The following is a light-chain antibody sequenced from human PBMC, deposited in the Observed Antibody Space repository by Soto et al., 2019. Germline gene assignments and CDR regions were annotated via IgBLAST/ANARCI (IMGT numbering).Light chain of an antibody. V-gene: IGLV2-14*01. J-gene: IGLJ2*01. Sequence: QSPLTQPASVSGSPGQSITISCTGTSSDVGTYNYVSWYQQHAGKVPKLMIYDVSNRPSGVSDRFSGSKSGNTASLTISGLQAEDEADYYCTSYTSSSTLVFGGGTKVTVL. CDR2: DVS. CDR3: TSYTSSSTLV. CDR1: SSDVGTYNY.